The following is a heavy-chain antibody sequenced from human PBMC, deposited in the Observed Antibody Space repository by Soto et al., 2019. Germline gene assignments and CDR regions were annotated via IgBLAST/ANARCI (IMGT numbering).Heavy chain of an antibody. V-gene: IGHV3-30*18. CDR2: ISYDGSNK. CDR1: GFTFSSYG. CDR3: AKDSIAAAGSAVDP. J-gene: IGHJ5*02. D-gene: IGHD6-13*01. Sequence: QVQLVESGGGVVQPGRSLRLSCAASGFTFSSYGMHWVRQAPGKGLEWVAVISYDGSNKYYADSVKGRFTISRDNXTNTLYLQMNSLRAEDSAGYYCAKDSIAAAGSAVDPWGQGTLVTVSS.